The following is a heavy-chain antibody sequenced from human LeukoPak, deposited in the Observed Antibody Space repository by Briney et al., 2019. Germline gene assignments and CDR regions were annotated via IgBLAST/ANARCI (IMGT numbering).Heavy chain of an antibody. CDR3: ARVRGGTWYGMDV. CDR1: GFTFSNHW. J-gene: IGHJ6*02. D-gene: IGHD3-10*01. Sequence: GGSLRLSCAGSGFTFSNHWMSWVRQAPGKGLECVANIKQDGSEKHYVDSVKGRFTISRDNAENSLYLQMNSLRAEDTAVYYCARVRGGTWYGMDVWGQGTTVTVS. V-gene: IGHV3-7*01. CDR2: IKQDGSEK.